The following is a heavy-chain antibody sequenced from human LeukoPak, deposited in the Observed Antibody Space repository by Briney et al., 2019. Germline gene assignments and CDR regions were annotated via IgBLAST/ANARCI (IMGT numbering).Heavy chain of an antibody. D-gene: IGHD3-22*01. CDR3: ARGGGYYDSSGQLDN. Sequence: SVKVSCKASGGTFSSYAISWVRQAPGQGLEWMGGIIPIFGTANYAQKFQGRVTITADESTSTACMELSSLRSEDTAVYYCARGGGYYDSSGQLDNWGQGTLVTVSS. J-gene: IGHJ4*02. CDR1: GGTFSSYA. CDR2: IIPIFGTA. V-gene: IGHV1-69*13.